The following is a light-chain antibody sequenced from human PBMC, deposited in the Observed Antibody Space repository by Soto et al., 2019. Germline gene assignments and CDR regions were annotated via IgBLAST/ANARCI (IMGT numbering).Light chain of an antibody. J-gene: IGKJ5*01. Sequence: DIQVTQYPSSLSASVGERVTITCRAGQSISTYLNWYQQKSGKAPKLLISAASSLESGVPSRFSGSGSETEFTLTISRLQPDDFATYFCHSRAFGQGTRLEIK. V-gene: IGKV1-39*01. CDR2: AAS. CDR3: HSRA. CDR1: QSISTY.